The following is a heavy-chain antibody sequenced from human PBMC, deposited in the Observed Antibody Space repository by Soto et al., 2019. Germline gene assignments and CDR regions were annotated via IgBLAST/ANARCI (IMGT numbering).Heavy chain of an antibody. CDR2: INPNTGDT. V-gene: IGHV1-2*02. J-gene: IGHJ5*02. D-gene: IGHD6-13*01. CDR3: VASLAASGLNWLDP. Sequence: QVQLLQSGAEVRKPGASVRVSCEASGYTLSDYFMQWVRQAPGQGLEWMGWINPNTGDTHYAQKFQGRVTMTRDTSINTAYMELNRLTSEDTAVYYCVASLAASGLNWLDPWGRGTLVTVSS. CDR1: GYTLSDYF.